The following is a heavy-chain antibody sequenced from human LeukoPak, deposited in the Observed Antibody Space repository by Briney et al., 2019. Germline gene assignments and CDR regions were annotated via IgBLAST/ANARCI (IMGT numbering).Heavy chain of an antibody. CDR1: GGTFSSYP. CDR2: IIPMFGSA. J-gene: IGHJ4*02. Sequence: SVKVSCKASGGTFSSYPISWARQAPGQGLEWMRGIIPMFGSANYAQKFQGRVTITADESTSTAYMELSSLRSEDTAVYYCARLESGSYLGFDYWGQGTLVTVSS. V-gene: IGHV1-69*13. CDR3: ARLESGSYLGFDY. D-gene: IGHD1-26*01.